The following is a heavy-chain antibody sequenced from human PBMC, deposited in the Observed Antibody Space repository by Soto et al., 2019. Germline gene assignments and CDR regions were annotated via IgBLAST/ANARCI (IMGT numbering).Heavy chain of an antibody. CDR1: GGSISSYY. CDR3: ARGRNYDFWSGYQGWFDP. CDR2: IYYSGST. D-gene: IGHD3-3*01. Sequence: PSEPLSLTCTVSGGSISSYYWSWIRQPPGKGLEWIGYIYYSGSTNYNPSLKSRVTISVDTSKNQFSLKLSSVTAADTAVYYCARGRNYDFWSGYQGWFDPWGQGTLVTVS. J-gene: IGHJ5*02. V-gene: IGHV4-59*01.